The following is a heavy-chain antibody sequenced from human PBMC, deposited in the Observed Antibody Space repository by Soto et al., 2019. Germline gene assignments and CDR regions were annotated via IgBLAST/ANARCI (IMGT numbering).Heavy chain of an antibody. J-gene: IGHJ4*01. Sequence: PRGALTVSCAASRFTSGYHAMNWVRQAPGKGLEWVSTISSNGENTHYADSVKGRFIISSDNSSNTVALQMNSLRAEDTAVYYCVSLVFYYFVAWGHGNLLTVFS. D-gene: IGHD3-9*01. V-gene: IGHV3-23*01. CDR3: VSLVFYYFVA. CDR1: RFTSGYHA. CDR2: ISSNGENT.